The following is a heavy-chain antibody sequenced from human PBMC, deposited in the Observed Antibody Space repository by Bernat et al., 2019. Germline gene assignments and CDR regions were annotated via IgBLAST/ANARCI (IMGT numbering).Heavy chain of an antibody. CDR3: ARETYSSSWHYYYYYGMDV. J-gene: IGHJ6*02. Sequence: QVQLVESGGGVVQPGRSLRLSCAASGFTFSSYGMHWVRQAPGKGLGWVAVIWYDGSNKYYADSVKGRFNISRGNSKNTLYLQMNSLRAEDTAVYYCARETYSSSWHYYYYYGMDVWGQGTTVTVSS. CDR2: IWYDGSNK. CDR1: GFTFSSYG. V-gene: IGHV3-33*01. D-gene: IGHD6-13*01.